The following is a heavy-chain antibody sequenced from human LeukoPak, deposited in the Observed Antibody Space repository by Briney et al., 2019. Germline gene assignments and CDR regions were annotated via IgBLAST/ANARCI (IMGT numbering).Heavy chain of an antibody. CDR1: GCTFSSYS. J-gene: IGHJ3*02. D-gene: IGHD2-2*01. CDR2: ISSSSSYI. CDR3: ARGTTSCCNDAFDI. Sequence: GGSLRLSCAASGCTFSSYSMNWVRQAPGKGLEWVSSISSSSSYIYYADSGKGRFTISRDNAKNSLYLQMNSLRAEDTAVYYCARGTTSCCNDAFDIWGQGTMVTVSS. V-gene: IGHV3-21*01.